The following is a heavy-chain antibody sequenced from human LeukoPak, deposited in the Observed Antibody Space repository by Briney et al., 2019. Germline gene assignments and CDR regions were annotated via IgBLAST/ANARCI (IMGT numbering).Heavy chain of an antibody. D-gene: IGHD6-19*01. Sequence: GESLQISCKGSGYSFTSNWIGWVRQLPGKGLEWMGLIYPGDSDTRYSPSFQGQVTISADKSINTAFLQWSTLKASDTAMYYCAKIISLAGTGFDYWGQGTLVTVSS. CDR2: IYPGDSDT. CDR1: GYSFTSNW. CDR3: AKIISLAGTGFDY. J-gene: IGHJ4*02. V-gene: IGHV5-51*01.